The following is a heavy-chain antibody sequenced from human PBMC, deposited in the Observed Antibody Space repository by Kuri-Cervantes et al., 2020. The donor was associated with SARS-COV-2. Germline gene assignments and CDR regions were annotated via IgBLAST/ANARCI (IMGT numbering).Heavy chain of an antibody. D-gene: IGHD3-22*01. CDR3: ARDDPWESVTMIVIDRGRPGAFDI. CDR1: GFTFSSYS. Sequence: GGSLRLSCAASGFTFSSYSMNWVRQAPGKGLEWVSYISSSSSTIYYADSVKGRFTISRDNAKNSLYLQMKSLRAEDTAVYYCARDDPWESVTMIVIDRGRPGAFDIWGQGTMVTVSS. J-gene: IGHJ3*02. CDR2: ISSSSSTI. V-gene: IGHV3-48*01.